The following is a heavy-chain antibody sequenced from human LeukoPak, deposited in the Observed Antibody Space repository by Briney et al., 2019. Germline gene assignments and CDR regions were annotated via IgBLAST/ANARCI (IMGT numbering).Heavy chain of an antibody. CDR2: INPNSGGT. J-gene: IGHJ4*02. V-gene: IGHV1-2*02. CDR3: AREVLWFGEFSPTSFDY. D-gene: IGHD3-10*01. CDR1: GYTFTGYY. Sequence: ASVKVSCKASGYTFTGYYMNWVRQAPGQGLEWMGWINPNSGGTNYAQKFQGRVTMTRDTSIRTAYMELSGLRSDDTGVYYCAREVLWFGEFSPTSFDYWGQGTLVTVSS.